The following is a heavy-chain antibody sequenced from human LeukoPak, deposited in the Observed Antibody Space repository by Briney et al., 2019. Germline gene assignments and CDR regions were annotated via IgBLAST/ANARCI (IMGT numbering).Heavy chain of an antibody. J-gene: IGHJ5*02. CDR1: GGSISSSNR. CDR3: ARDDATVFWFEP. V-gene: IGHV4-4*02. D-gene: IGHD2-2*01. CDR2: IYHSGST. Sequence: PSGTLSLTCAVSGGSISSSNRWSWVRPPPGKGLGFIGEIYHSGSTNYNPSLKSRVTISEDKSKNQFSLKLSSVTAADTAVYYCARDDATVFWFEPWGQRTLVTVAS.